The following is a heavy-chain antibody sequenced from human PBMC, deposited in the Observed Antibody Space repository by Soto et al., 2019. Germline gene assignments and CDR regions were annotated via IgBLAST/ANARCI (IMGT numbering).Heavy chain of an antibody. V-gene: IGHV3-30*18. CDR3: AKGPSYSSSSHFYY. CDR1: GFTFSSYC. J-gene: IGHJ4*02. CDR2: IPYDGSNK. Sequence: QVQLVEAGGGVVQPGRSLRLSCAASGFTFSSYCRHWVRQAPGKGLEWVAVIPYDGSNKYYADSVKGRFTISRDNSKNTLYLQMNSLRAEDTAVYYCAKGPSYSSSSHFYYWGQGTLVTVSS. D-gene: IGHD6-6*01.